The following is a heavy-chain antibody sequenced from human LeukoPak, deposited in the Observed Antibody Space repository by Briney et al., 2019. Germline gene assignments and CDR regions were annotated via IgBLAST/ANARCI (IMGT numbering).Heavy chain of an antibody. V-gene: IGHV4-4*07. CDR3: ARDYYDSSGYPYYYYYYYMDV. J-gene: IGHJ6*03. CDR1: GGSISSYY. CDR2: IYTSGST. D-gene: IGHD3-22*01. Sequence: SETLSLTCTVSGGSISSYYWSWIRQPAGKGLEWIGRIYTSGSTNYNPSLKSRVTMSVDTSKNQFSLKLSSATAADTAVYYCARDYYDSSGYPYYYYYYYMDVWGKGTTVTVSS.